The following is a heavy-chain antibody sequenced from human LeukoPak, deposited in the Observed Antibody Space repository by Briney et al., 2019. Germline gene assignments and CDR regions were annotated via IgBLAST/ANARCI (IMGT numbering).Heavy chain of an antibody. CDR2: IRSKAYGGTT. CDR1: GFTFGDYA. CDR3: TRVLRGYGGYYFDY. J-gene: IGHJ4*02. V-gene: IGHV3-49*03. Sequence: GRSLRLSCTVSGFTFGDYAMSWFRQAPGKGLEWVGFIRSKAYGGTTEYAASVKGRFTISRDDSKSIAYLQMNSLKTEDTAVYYCTRVLRGYGGYYFDYWGQGTLVTVSS. D-gene: IGHD4-23*01.